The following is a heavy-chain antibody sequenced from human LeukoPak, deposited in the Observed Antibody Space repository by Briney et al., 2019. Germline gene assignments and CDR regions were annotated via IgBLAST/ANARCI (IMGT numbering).Heavy chain of an antibody. CDR3: VKSASSYGANWFDP. Sequence: GGSLRLSWSASGXTFSNYAVHWVRQAPGKGQEYVSAISSDGGSTYYADSVKGRFIISRDNSKNTLYLHMSSLRAEDTAVYYCVKSASSYGANWFDPWGQGTLVTVSS. V-gene: IGHV3-64D*09. CDR2: ISSDGGST. D-gene: IGHD4/OR15-4a*01. CDR1: GXTFSNYA. J-gene: IGHJ5*02.